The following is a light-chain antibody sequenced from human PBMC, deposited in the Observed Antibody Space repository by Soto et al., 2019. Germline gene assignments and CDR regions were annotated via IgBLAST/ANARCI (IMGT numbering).Light chain of an antibody. CDR1: QSISSY. V-gene: IGKV1-39*01. CDR3: LQNYSPPWT. J-gene: IGKJ1*01. Sequence: DIQMTQSPSSLSASVGDRVSITCRASQSISSYLSWYQQKPGKTPRLLIDSTFSLQSDVPSRFSGSGSGTYFTLTISSLQPEDFATYYCLQNYSPPWTFGQGTKVEI. CDR2: STF.